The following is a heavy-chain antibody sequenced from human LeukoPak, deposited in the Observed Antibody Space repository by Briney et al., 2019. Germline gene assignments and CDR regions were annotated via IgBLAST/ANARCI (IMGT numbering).Heavy chain of an antibody. CDR2: IDAGNAKT. J-gene: IGHJ4*02. Sequence: ASVKVSCKASGYTFTKYAMNWVRQAPGQRLEWMGGIDAGNAKTKYSQKFQGRVTITRDTSASTAYMELSSLRSEDTAVYYCAKGTWVRGSGWYYFDYWGQGTLVAVSS. D-gene: IGHD6-19*01. CDR1: GYTFTKYA. CDR3: AKGTWVRGSGWYYFDY. V-gene: IGHV1-3*01.